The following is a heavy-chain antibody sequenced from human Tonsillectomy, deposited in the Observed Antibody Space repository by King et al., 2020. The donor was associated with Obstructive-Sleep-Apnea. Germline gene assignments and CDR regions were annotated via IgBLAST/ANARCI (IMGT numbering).Heavy chain of an antibody. CDR1: GFTFSSYW. V-gene: IGHV3-7*03. CDR2: IKQDGSEK. D-gene: IGHD3-10*01. J-gene: IGHJ6*02. CDR3: ARELLWIGELLFTYYYYGMDV. Sequence: VQLVESGGGLVQPGGSLRLSCAASGFTFSSYWMSWVRQAPGKGLEWVANIKQDGSEKYYVDSVKGRFTISRDNAKNSLYLQMNSLRAEDTAVYYCARELLWIGELLFTYYYYGMDVWGQGTTVTVSS.